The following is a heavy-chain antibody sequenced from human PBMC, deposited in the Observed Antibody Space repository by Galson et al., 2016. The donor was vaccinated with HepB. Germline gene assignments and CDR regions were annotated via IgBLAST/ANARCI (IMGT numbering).Heavy chain of an antibody. V-gene: IGHV4-4*02. D-gene: IGHD2-2*01. CDR2: IYDSGTT. CDR3: TKVEGGCSSTICVFGP. Sequence: SETLSLTCAVSGASITSTKWWTWVRQPPGKGLEWIGGIYDSGTTNYNPSLKSRVTILVDKSKNHFSLNLGSVTAADTAVYYCTKVEGGCSSTICVFGPWGQGTLVTVSS. J-gene: IGHJ5*02. CDR1: GASITSTKW.